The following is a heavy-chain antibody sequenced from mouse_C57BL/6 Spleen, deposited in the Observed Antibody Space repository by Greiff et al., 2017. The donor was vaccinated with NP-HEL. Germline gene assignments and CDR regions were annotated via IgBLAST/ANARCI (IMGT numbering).Heavy chain of an antibody. V-gene: IGHV1-80*01. CDR3: ARGGIYDGYWYFDY. D-gene: IGHD2-3*01. Sequence: QVQLQQSGAELVKPGASVKISCKASGYAFSSYWMNWVKQRPGKGLEWIGQIYPGDGDTNYNGKFKGKATLTADKSSSTAYMQLSSLTSEDSAVYFCARGGIYDGYWYFDYWGQGTTLTVSS. J-gene: IGHJ2*01. CDR1: GYAFSSYW. CDR2: IYPGDGDT.